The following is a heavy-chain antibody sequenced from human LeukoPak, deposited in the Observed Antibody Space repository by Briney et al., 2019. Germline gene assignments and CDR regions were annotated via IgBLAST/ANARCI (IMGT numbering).Heavy chain of an antibody. CDR2: IYKSGST. D-gene: IGHD3-10*01. V-gene: IGHV4-61*02. Sequence: SEALSLTCTVSGDSISSGSDYWSWIRQPAGKGLEWIGRIYKSGSTNYNPSLKSRVTISVDTSKNQFSLKLSSVTAADTAVYYCARADYYGSGSYYWVAGWFDPWGEGTLVTVSS. CDR3: ARADYYGSGSYYWVAGWFDP. CDR1: GDSISSGSDY. J-gene: IGHJ5*02.